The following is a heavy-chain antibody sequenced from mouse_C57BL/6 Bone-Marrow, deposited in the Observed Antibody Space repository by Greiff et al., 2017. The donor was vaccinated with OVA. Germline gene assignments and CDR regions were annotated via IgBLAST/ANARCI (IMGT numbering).Heavy chain of an antibody. D-gene: IGHD3-2*02. J-gene: IGHJ3*01. CDR3: ARGATAQATLFAY. Sequence: QVQLQQSGAELMKPGASVKLSCKATGYTFTGYWIEWVKQRPGHGLEWIGEILPGSGSTTYNEKFKGKATFTADTSSNTAYMQLSSLTTEDSAIYYCARGATAQATLFAYWGQGTLVTVSA. CDR2: ILPGSGST. V-gene: IGHV1-9*01. CDR1: GYTFTGYW.